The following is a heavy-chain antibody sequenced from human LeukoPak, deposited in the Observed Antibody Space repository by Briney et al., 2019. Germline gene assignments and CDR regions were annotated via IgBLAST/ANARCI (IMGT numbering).Heavy chain of an antibody. CDR3: AREVGSSWPTDYYYYYMDV. CDR1: GGSISSGSYY. CDR2: IYTSGST. D-gene: IGHD6-13*01. V-gene: IGHV4-61*02. J-gene: IGHJ6*03. Sequence: TSQTLSLTCTVSGGSISSGSYYWSWIRQPAGKGLEWIGRIYTSGSTNYNPSLKSRVTMSVDTSKNQFSLKLSSVTAADTAVYYCAREVGSSWPTDYYYYYMDVWGKGTTVTISS.